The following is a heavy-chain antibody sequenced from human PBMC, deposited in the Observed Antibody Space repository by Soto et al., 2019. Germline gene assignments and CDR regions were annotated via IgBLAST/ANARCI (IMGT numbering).Heavy chain of an antibody. CDR2: IIPIFGTA. D-gene: IGHD6-6*01. CDR3: ARDGEQLVVGSYNWFDP. CDR1: GGTFSSYA. V-gene: IGHV1-69*06. Sequence: SVKVSCKASGGTFSSYAISWVRQAPGQGLEWMGGIIPIFGTANYAQKFQGRVTITADKFTSTAYMELSSLRSEDTAVYYCARDGEQLVVGSYNWFDPWGQGTLVTVSS. J-gene: IGHJ5*02.